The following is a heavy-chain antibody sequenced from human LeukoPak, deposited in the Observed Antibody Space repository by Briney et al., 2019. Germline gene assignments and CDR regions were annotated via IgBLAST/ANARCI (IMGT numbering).Heavy chain of an antibody. CDR1: GVSFSGYY. D-gene: IGHD2-2*01. Sequence: SETLSPTCAVYGVSFSGYYWSWIRQPPGKGLEWIGEINHSGSTTNNPSPTSRVTLSVDTSQKQFSLKLSSLTAADTAVFYRGTGGRGPAALGRYYYYYIDVWGKGTTVTVSS. J-gene: IGHJ6*03. CDR3: GTGGRGPAALGRYYYYYIDV. CDR2: INHSGST. V-gene: IGHV4-34*01.